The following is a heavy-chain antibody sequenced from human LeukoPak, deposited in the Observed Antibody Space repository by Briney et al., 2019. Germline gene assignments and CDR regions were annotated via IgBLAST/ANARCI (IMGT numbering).Heavy chain of an antibody. CDR2: ISSSSSYI. J-gene: IGHJ4*02. V-gene: IGHV3-21*01. Sequence: GGSLRLSCAASGFTFSSYAMSWVRQAPGKGLEWVSSISSSSSYIYYADSVKGRFTISRDNSKNTLHLQMNSLRAEDTAVYYCARDRDTAMVTLDYWGQGTLVTVSS. D-gene: IGHD5-18*01. CDR3: ARDRDTAMVTLDY. CDR1: GFTFSSYA.